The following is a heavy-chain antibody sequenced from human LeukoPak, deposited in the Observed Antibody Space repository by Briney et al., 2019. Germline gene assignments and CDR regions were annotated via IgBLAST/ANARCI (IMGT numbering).Heavy chain of an antibody. CDR2: INPNSGGT. J-gene: IGHJ4*02. CDR3: ARDLAYGSGSYSFDY. V-gene: IGHV1-2*02. CDR1: GYTFTGYY. D-gene: IGHD3-10*01. Sequence: ASVKVSCKASGYTFTGYYMHWVRQAPGQGLEWMGWINPNSGGTNYAQKFQGRVTMTRDTSISTAYMGLSRLRSDDTAVYYCARDLAYGSGSYSFDYWGQGTLVTVSS.